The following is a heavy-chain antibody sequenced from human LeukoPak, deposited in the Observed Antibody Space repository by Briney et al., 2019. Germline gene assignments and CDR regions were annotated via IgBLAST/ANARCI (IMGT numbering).Heavy chain of an antibody. Sequence: ASVKVSCKASGYTFTSYAMNWVRQAPGQGLEWMGWINTNTGNPTYAQGFTGRFVFSLDTSVSTAYLQISSLKAEGTAVYYCARGYYDFWSGYYTPFDYWGQGTLVTVSS. V-gene: IGHV7-4-1*02. CDR2: INTNTGNP. CDR3: ARGYYDFWSGYYTPFDY. D-gene: IGHD3-3*01. J-gene: IGHJ4*02. CDR1: GYTFTSYA.